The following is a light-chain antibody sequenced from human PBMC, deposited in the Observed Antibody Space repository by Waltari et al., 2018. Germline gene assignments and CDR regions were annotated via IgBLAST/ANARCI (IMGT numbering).Light chain of an antibody. CDR1: SGHSSYI. V-gene: IGLV4-60*03. CDR3: ETWDSNTRV. Sequence: QPVLTQSSSASASLGSLVKLTCTLSSGHSSYIIAWHQQQPGKAPRYLMKLEGSGSYNKGRVVPDRFSGSSSGADRYLTISNLQSEDEADYYCETWDSNTRVFGGGTKLTVL. J-gene: IGLJ3*02. CDR2: LEGSGSY.